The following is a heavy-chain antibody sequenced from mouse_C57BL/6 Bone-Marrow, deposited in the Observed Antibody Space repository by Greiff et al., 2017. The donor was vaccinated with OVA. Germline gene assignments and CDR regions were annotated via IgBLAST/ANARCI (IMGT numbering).Heavy chain of an antibody. V-gene: IGHV1-69*01. CDR1: GYTFTSYW. D-gene: IGHD2-3*01. CDR2: IDPADSYT. Sequence: QVQLKQPGAELVMPGASVKLSCKASGYTFTSYWMHWVKQTPGQGLEWIGEIDPADSYTNYNQKFKGKSTLTVDKSSSTAYLQLSSLTSEDAAVYYCACDGYYYFDYWGQGTTLTVSS. CDR3: ACDGYYYFDY. J-gene: IGHJ2*01.